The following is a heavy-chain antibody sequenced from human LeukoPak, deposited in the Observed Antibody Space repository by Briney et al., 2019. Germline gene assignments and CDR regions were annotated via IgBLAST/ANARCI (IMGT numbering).Heavy chain of an antibody. CDR1: GFTFSKNG. D-gene: IGHD1-26*01. V-gene: IGHV3-23*01. CDR2: INDNGANT. CDR3: TKGDGGYYPIDN. J-gene: IGHJ4*02. Sequence: GASLRLFCAASGFTFSKNGMSWVRQAPGKGLEWVSTINDNGANTRYADSVSGRFTISRDNSRNTLLLEMNSLRADDTALYYCTKGDGGYYPIDNWGQGTLVIVSS.